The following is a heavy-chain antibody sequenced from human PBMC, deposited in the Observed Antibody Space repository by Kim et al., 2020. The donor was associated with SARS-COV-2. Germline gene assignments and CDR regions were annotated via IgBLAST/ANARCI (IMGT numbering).Heavy chain of an antibody. V-gene: IGHV5-10-1*01. J-gene: IGHJ4*02. Sequence: GESLKISCKGSGYSFTTYWISWVRQMPGKGLEWMGRIDPSDSYTNYSPSFQGHVTISADKSISTAYLQWSSLKASDTAMYYCARQGLAGDYYGSGNYEDDYWGQGTLVTVSS. CDR2: IDPSDSYT. CDR3: ARQGLAGDYYGSGNYEDDY. CDR1: GYSFTTYW. D-gene: IGHD3-10*01.